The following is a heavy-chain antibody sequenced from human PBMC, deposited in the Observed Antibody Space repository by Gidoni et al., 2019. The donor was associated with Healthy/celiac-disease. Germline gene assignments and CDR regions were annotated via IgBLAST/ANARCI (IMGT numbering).Heavy chain of an antibody. J-gene: IGHJ6*02. D-gene: IGHD4-17*01. Sequence: GKGLEWMGIIYPGDSDTRYSPSFQGKVTISADKSISTAYLQWSSLKASDTAMYYCARLGGGDYDYYYYYGMDVWGQGTTVTVSS. CDR2: IYPGDSDT. V-gene: IGHV5-51*01. CDR3: ARLGGGDYDYYYYYGMDV.